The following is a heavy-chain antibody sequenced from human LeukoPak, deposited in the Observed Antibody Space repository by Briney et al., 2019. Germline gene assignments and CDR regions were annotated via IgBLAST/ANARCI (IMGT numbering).Heavy chain of an antibody. J-gene: IGHJ4*02. V-gene: IGHV3-23*01. D-gene: IGHD1-26*01. CDR1: GFTLSTHS. CDR2: ISHDANYI. CDR3: ANSSWEIGLDN. Sequence: GGSLRLSCAASGFTLSTHSMSWVRQAPGKGPDWVSAISHDANYIFYADSVKGRFTVSRDNYRNTLYLQMNNLRAEDTAIYYCANSSWEIGLDNWGQGTRVTVSS.